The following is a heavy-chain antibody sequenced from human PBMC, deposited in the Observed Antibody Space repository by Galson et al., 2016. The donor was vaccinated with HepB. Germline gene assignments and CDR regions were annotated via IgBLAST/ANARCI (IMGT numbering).Heavy chain of an antibody. J-gene: IGHJ4*02. Sequence: SVKVSCKASGYTFNNYDINWMRQATGQGLEWMGWMNPNRGYTGYGQKFQGRVTMTTSTSTNTAYMELSSLRPEDTAVYYCALGLGDVWGQGTRVTVSS. CDR2: MNPNRGYT. CDR1: GYTFNNYD. D-gene: IGHD3-16*01. V-gene: IGHV1-8*01. CDR3: ALGLGDV.